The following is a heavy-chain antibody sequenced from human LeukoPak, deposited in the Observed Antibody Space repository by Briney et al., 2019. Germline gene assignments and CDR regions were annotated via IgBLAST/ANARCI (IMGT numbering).Heavy chain of an antibody. D-gene: IGHD1-26*01. Sequence: ASVKVSCKASGYTFSNYYMHWVRQAPGQGLRWMGIINPSAGSTTYAQKFQGRVTMTTDTSTSTAYMELRSLRSDDTAVYYCARTELPNAFDIWGQGTMVTVSS. V-gene: IGHV1-46*01. CDR3: ARTELPNAFDI. CDR2: INPSAGST. CDR1: GYTFSNYY. J-gene: IGHJ3*02.